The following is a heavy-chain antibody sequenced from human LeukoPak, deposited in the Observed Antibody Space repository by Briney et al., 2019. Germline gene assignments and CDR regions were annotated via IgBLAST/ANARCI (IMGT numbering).Heavy chain of an antibody. J-gene: IGHJ6*02. CDR3: AKSGKDSSGWYTYYYYGMDV. D-gene: IGHD6-19*01. Sequence: QPGGSLRLSCAASGFTFSSYAMSWVRQAPGKGLEWVSAISGSGGSTYYADSVKGRFTISRDNSKNTLYLQMNSLRAEDTAVYYCAKSGKDSSGWYTYYYYGMDVWGQGTTVTVSS. CDR2: ISGSGGST. V-gene: IGHV3-23*01. CDR1: GFTFSSYA.